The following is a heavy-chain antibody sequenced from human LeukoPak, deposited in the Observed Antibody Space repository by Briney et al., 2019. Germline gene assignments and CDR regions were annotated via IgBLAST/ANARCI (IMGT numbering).Heavy chain of an antibody. Sequence: GGSLRLSCAASGFTFSSYAMHWVRQAPGKGLEWVAVISYDGSSKYYADSVKGRFTISRDNSKNTLYLQMNSLRAEDTAVYYYARDQKSILWFGELLSNYFDYWGQGTLVTVSS. CDR2: ISYDGSSK. J-gene: IGHJ4*02. CDR1: GFTFSSYA. CDR3: ARDQKSILWFGELLSNYFDY. V-gene: IGHV3-30-3*01. D-gene: IGHD3-10*01.